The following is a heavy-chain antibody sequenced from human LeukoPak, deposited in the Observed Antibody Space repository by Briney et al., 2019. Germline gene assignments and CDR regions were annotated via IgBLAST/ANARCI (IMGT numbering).Heavy chain of an antibody. CDR3: VREAAATLFDY. CDR2: IKQDGSEK. D-gene: IGHD1-26*01. J-gene: IGHJ4*02. CDR1: GFTFDDYG. V-gene: IGHV3-7*01. Sequence: GGSLRLSCAASGFTFDDYGMSWVRQAPGKGLEWVANIKQDGSEKYYVDSVKGRFTISRDNAKNSLYLQMNSLGAEDTAVYYCVREAAATLFDYWGQGTLVTVSS.